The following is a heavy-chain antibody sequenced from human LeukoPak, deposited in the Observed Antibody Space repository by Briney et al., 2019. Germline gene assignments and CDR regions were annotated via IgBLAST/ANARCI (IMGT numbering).Heavy chain of an antibody. J-gene: IGHJ4*02. CDR2: VYHSGST. CDR1: DYSISSHNY. CDR3: ARNDSSGYFDY. Sequence: SETLSLTCAVSDYSISSHNYWGWIRQPPGKGLEWIGSVYHSGSTHYSPFLKSRVTISVDTSKNQFSLKLSSVTAADTAVYYCARNDSSGYFDYWGQGTLVTVSS. V-gene: IGHV4-38-2*01. D-gene: IGHD3-22*01.